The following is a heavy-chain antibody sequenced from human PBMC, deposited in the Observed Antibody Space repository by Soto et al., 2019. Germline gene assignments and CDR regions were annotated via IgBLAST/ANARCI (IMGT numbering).Heavy chain of an antibody. Sequence: GGSLRLSCAASEFTFSSYGMHWVRQAPGKGLEWVALISYDGTNKYYADSVRGRFTISRDNSNNRLYLQMNSLRPEDTAVYYCAKDGPPTCSTTSCYFFQHWGQGTLVTVSS. CDR3: AKDGPPTCSTTSCYFFQH. D-gene: IGHD2-2*01. CDR1: EFTFSSYG. J-gene: IGHJ1*01. V-gene: IGHV3-30*18. CDR2: ISYDGTNK.